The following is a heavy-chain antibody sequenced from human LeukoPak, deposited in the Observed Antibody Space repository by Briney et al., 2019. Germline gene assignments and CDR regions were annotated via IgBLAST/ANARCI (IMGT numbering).Heavy chain of an antibody. J-gene: IGHJ6*02. CDR2: VYYSGST. Sequence: TSETLSLTCTVSGGSIGSSNYYWGWIRQPPGKGLEWIGSVYYSGSTYYNPSLKSRVTISVDTSKNQFSLKLSPVTAADTAVYYCARHRPGWYYYSGMDVWGQGTTVTVSS. CDR3: ARHRPGWYYYSGMDV. V-gene: IGHV4-39*01. D-gene: IGHD2-15*01. CDR1: GGSIGSSNYY.